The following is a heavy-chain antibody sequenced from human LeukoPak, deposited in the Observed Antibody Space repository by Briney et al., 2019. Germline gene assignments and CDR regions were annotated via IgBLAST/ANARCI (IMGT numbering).Heavy chain of an antibody. J-gene: IGHJ4*02. CDR3: AKNLGEYYDSSGYSPFDY. D-gene: IGHD3-22*01. CDR2: VSYDGITQ. Sequence: GGSLRLSCAAPGFTFSFFGMHWVRQAPGKGLEWVAVVSYDGITQYYADSVKGRFTISRDNSKNTLYLQMNSLRAEDTAVYYCAKNLGEYYDSSGYSPFDYWGQGTLVTVSS. V-gene: IGHV3-30*18. CDR1: GFTFSFFG.